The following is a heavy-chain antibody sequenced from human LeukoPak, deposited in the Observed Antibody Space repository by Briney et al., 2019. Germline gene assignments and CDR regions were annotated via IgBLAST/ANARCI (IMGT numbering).Heavy chain of an antibody. CDR2: INPSGGST. V-gene: IGHV1-46*01. CDR3: ARGPAYSNYGASYYYYMDV. CDR1: GYTFTSYY. Sequence: ASVKVSCKASGYTFTSYYMHWVRQAPGQGLEWMGIINPSGGSTSYAQKFQGRVTITRDTSINTAYMELSSLRSEDSAVYYCARGPAYSNYGASYYYYMDVWGKGTTVTVSS. J-gene: IGHJ6*03. D-gene: IGHD4-11*01.